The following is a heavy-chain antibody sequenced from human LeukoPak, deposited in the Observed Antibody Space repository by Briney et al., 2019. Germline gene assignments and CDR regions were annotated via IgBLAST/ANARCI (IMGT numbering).Heavy chain of an antibody. D-gene: IGHD5-24*01. CDR2: ISSTSTNI. CDR1: GFTFSSYG. J-gene: IGHJ4*02. Sequence: GGSLRLSCVASGFTFSSYGVNWVRQAPGKGLEWVSYISSTSTNIYYADSVKGRFTISRDNAKNSLYLQMNSLRADDTAVYFCARDHVATNLDYWGQGTLVTVPS. V-gene: IGHV3-48*01. CDR3: ARDHVATNLDY.